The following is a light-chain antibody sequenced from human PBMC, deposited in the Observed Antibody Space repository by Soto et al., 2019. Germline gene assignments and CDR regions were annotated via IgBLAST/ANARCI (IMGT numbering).Light chain of an antibody. CDR3: QQYTNWPYT. J-gene: IGKJ2*01. CDR1: QSVGSN. Sequence: EIVMTQSPATLSVSPGERASLSCRASQSVGSNLAWNQQTAGQAPRLLIYGASTRATGIPARFSGSGSGTEFTLTIRSMQSEDFAIYSCQQYTNWPYTFGQGTKLEIK. CDR2: GAS. V-gene: IGKV3-15*01.